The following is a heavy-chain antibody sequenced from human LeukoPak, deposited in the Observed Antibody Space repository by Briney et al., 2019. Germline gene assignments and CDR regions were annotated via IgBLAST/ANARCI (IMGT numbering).Heavy chain of an antibody. D-gene: IGHD3-10*01. V-gene: IGHV3-23*01. CDR1: GFTFSSYA. CDR3: ATRMVRGFSDAFDI. Sequence: GGSLRLSCAAPGFTFSSYAMSWVRQAPGKGLEWVSAISGSGGSTYYADSVKGRFTMSRDNSKNTLYLQMNSLRAEDTAVYYCATRMVRGFSDAFDIWGQGTMVTVSS. CDR2: ISGSGGST. J-gene: IGHJ3*02.